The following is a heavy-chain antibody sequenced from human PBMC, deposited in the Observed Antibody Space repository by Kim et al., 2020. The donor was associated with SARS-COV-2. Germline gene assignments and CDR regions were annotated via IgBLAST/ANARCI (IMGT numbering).Heavy chain of an antibody. J-gene: IGHJ6*02. Sequence: GGSPRLSCAASGFTFSSYSMNWVRQAPGKGLEWASSISSSSSYIYYADSVKGRFTISRDNAKNSLYLQMNSLRAEDTAVYYCARDSPGDYYYYGMDVWGQGTTVTVSS. CDR3: ARDSPGDYYYYGMDV. D-gene: IGHD4-17*01. V-gene: IGHV3-21*01. CDR1: GFTFSSYS. CDR2: ISSSSSYI.